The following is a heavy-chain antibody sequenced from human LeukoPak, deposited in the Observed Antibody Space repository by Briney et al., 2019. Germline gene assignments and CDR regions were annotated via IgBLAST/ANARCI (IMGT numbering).Heavy chain of an antibody. CDR3: ARVLTGSWDWFDP. CDR2: IYSGGTT. J-gene: IGHJ5*02. V-gene: IGHV3-NL1*01. Sequence: GGSLRVSCVASGFIFRGYGMHWVRQAPGQGLEWVSIIYSGGTTYYADSVKGRFTISRDDAKNTLYLQMSSLRAEDTAVYYCARVLTGSWDWFDPWGQGTLVTVSS. D-gene: IGHD2-8*02. CDR1: GFIFRGYG.